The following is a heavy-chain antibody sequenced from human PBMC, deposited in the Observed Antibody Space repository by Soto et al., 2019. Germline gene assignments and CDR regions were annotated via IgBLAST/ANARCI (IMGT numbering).Heavy chain of an antibody. J-gene: IGHJ4*02. V-gene: IGHV4-34*01. CDR1: GGSFSGYY. CDR3: ARRAEQQLVLGYYFDY. CDR2: INHSGST. Sequence: QVQLQQWGAGLLKPSETLSLTCAVYGGSFSGYYWSWIRQPPGKGLEWIGEINHSGSTNYNPSLKRRVTISVDTSKNQFSLKLSSVSAADTAVYYCARRAEQQLVLGYYFDYWGQGTLVTVSS. D-gene: IGHD6-13*01.